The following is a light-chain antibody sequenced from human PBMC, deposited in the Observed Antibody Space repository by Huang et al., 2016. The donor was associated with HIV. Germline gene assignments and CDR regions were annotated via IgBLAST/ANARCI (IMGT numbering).Light chain of an antibody. CDR1: DSISS. V-gene: IGKV3-11*01. CDR2: DAS. J-gene: IGKJ3*01. CDR3: HQRSNWPPFT. Sequence: DIVLTQSPATLSLSPGERATISCRSSDSISSLAWYQRKPGQTPRRLIYDASTRATGIPARFSGSGSGTDFTLTISSLEPEDVAVYYCHQRSNWPPFTFGPGTKVHIK.